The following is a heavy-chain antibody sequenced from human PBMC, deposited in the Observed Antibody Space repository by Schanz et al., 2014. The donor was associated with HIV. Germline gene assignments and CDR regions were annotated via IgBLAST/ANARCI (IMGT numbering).Heavy chain of an antibody. CDR1: GFTFDDCA. D-gene: IGHD3-10*01. Sequence: EVQLVESGGGLVQPGRSLRLSCKASGFTFDDCAMHWVRQPPGKGLEWVSGISWSGKNTGYADSVKGRFTISRDNAKNSLYLQMNSLRAEDTALYYCAKASVEMLGSYFNYGMDVWGQGTTVTVSS. V-gene: IGHV3-9*01. CDR2: ISWSGKNT. CDR3: AKASVEMLGSYFNYGMDV. J-gene: IGHJ6*02.